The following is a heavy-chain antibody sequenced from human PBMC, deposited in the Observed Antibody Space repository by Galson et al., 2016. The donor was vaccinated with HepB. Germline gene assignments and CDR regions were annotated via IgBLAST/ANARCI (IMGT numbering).Heavy chain of an antibody. CDR2: IMSDGTNT. V-gene: IGHV3-74*01. J-gene: IGHJ3*01. CDR1: GFTFSAHW. CDR3: ARISRRNYDSSAFDV. D-gene: IGHD3-22*01. Sequence: SLRLSCAASGFTFSAHWMHWVRQAPGKGLVWVSRIMSDGTNTDYADSVNGRFTISRDNTENTLYLQMNSLRADDTAVYYCARISRRNYDSSAFDVWGQGTMVTVAS.